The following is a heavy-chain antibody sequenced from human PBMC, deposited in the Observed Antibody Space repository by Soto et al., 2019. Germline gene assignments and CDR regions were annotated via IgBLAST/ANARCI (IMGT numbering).Heavy chain of an antibody. V-gene: IGHV1-18*01. CDR3: ASTKYCSGGSCYPHFDY. J-gene: IGHJ4*02. D-gene: IGHD2-15*01. Sequence: ASVKVSCKASGYTFTSYGISWVRQAPGQGLEWMGWISAYNGNTNYAQKLQGRVTMTTDTSTSTAYMELRSLRSDDTAVYYCASTKYCSGGSCYPHFDYWGQGTLVTVSS. CDR1: GYTFTSYG. CDR2: ISAYNGNT.